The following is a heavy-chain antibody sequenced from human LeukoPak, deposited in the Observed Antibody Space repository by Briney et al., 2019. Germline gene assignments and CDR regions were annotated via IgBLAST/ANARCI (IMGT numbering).Heavy chain of an antibody. CDR2: IIPIFGIA. D-gene: IGHD4-17*01. CDR3: ARDQAQFGDYLDNDGFDI. J-gene: IGHJ3*02. Sequence: SVKVSCKASGGTFSSYAISWVRQAPGQGLEWMGGIIPIFGIANYRQKFQGRVTITTDRSTSTAYMEMSSLSSEDTAVYYCARDQAQFGDYLDNDGFDIWGQGTMVTVSS. CDR1: GGTFSSYA. V-gene: IGHV1-69*10.